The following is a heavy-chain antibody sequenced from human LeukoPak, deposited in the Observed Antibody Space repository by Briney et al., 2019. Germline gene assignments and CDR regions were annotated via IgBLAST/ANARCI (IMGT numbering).Heavy chain of an antibody. J-gene: IGHJ4*02. CDR1: GGSISSSSYY. CDR2: IYYSGST. V-gene: IGHV4-39*02. Sequence: SETLSLTCTVSGGSISSSSYYWGWIRQPPGKGLEWIGSIYYSGSTYYNPSLKSRVTISVDTSKNQFSLKLSSVTAADTAVYYCARDLGFLEWWGQGTQVTVSS. D-gene: IGHD3-3*01. CDR3: ARDLGFLEW.